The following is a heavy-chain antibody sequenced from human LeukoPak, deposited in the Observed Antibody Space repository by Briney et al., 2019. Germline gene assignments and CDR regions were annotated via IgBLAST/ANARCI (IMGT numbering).Heavy chain of an antibody. D-gene: IGHD3-3*01. Sequence: GASVKVSCKASGYTFTSYGISWVRQAPGQGLEWMGWISAYNGNTNYAQKLQGRVTMTTDTSTSTAYMELRSLRSDDTAVYYCAREGPTIFGVVNRFDPWGQGTLVTVSS. J-gene: IGHJ5*02. CDR1: GYTFTSYG. CDR2: ISAYNGNT. CDR3: AREGPTIFGVVNRFDP. V-gene: IGHV1-18*01.